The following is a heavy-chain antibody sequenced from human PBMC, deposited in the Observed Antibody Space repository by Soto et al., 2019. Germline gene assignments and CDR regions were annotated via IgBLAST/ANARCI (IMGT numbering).Heavy chain of an antibody. J-gene: IGHJ5*02. CDR1: GGSFSGYY. CDR2: INHSGST. V-gene: IGHV4-34*01. CDR3: ARAKWLRLYNWFDP. D-gene: IGHD5-12*01. Sequence: SETLSLTCAVYGGSFSGYYWSWIRQPPGKGLEWIGEINHSGSTNYNPSLKSRVTISVDTSKNQFSLKLSSVTAADTAVYYCARAKWLRLYNWFDPWGQGTLVTVSS.